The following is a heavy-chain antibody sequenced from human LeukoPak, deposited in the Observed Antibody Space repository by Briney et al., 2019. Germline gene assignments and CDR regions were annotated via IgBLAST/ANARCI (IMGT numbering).Heavy chain of an antibody. J-gene: IGHJ4*02. CDR1: GFTFGDYA. V-gene: IGHV3-49*04. CDR3: ARHPYDILTGPSFDY. Sequence: GGSLRLSCTASGFTFGDYALTWVRQAPGKGLEWLGFIRSKTYGGTTELAASVEGRFTISRDDSKSIAYLQMNSLKTEDTAVYYCARHPYDILTGPSFDYWGQGTLVTVSS. D-gene: IGHD3-9*01. CDR2: IRSKTYGGTT.